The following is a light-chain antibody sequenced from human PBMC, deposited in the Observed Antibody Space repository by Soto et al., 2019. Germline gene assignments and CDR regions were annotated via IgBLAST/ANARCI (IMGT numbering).Light chain of an antibody. V-gene: IGLV2-14*01. CDR3: SSYTSSSTLRV. J-gene: IGLJ2*01. CDR2: AVS. CDR1: SSDVGGYNY. Sequence: QSALTQPASVSGSPGQSITISCTGTSSDVGGYNYVSWYQQHPGKAPKLMIYAVSNRPSGVSNRFSSSKSGNTASLTISGLQAEDEADYYCSSYTSSSTLRVFGGGTKLTVL.